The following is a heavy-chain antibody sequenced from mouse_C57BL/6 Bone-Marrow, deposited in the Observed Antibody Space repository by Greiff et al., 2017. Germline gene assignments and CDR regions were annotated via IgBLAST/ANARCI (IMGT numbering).Heavy chain of an antibody. Sequence: VHVKQSGAELVRPGASVKLSCTASGFNIKDDYIHLVKQRPEQGLDWIGWIDPEIGDTEFASKFQGKATITSDTSSNTAYLQLSSLTSEDTAVYYCSSFDGNYFDFWGQGTPHTVAS. CDR2: IDPEIGDT. CDR3: SSFDGNYFDF. D-gene: IGHD2-3*01. CDR1: GFNIKDDY. J-gene: IGHJ2*01. V-gene: IGHV14-4*01.